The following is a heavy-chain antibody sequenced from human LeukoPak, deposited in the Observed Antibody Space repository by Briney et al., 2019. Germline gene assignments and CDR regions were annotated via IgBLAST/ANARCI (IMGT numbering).Heavy chain of an antibody. V-gene: IGHV3-74*01. CDR3: ARDQLRLVIPTDYGMDV. CDR1: GFTFSSYW. J-gene: IGHJ6*04. Sequence: GGSLRLSCAASGFTFSSYWMHWVRQAPGKGLVWVSRINSDGSSTSYADSVKGRFTISRDNAKSTLYLQMNSLRAEDTAVYYCARDQLRLVIPTDYGMDVWGKGTTVTVSS. CDR2: INSDGSST. D-gene: IGHD3-9*01.